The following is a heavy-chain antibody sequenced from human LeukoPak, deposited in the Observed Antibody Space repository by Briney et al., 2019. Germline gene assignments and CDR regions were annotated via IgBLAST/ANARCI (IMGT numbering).Heavy chain of an antibody. CDR2: INPNSGGT. V-gene: IGHV1-2*02. Sequence: ASVKVSCKASGYTFTGYYMHWVRQAPGQGLEWMGWINPNSGGTNYAQKFQGRVTMTRDTSISTAYMELSRLRSDDTAVYYCARGLTSSGYLNDAFDIWGQGTMVTVSS. CDR1: GYTFTGYY. CDR3: ARGLTSSGYLNDAFDI. J-gene: IGHJ3*02. D-gene: IGHD3-22*01.